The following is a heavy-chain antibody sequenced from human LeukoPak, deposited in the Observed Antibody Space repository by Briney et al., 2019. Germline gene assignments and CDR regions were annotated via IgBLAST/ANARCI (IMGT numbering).Heavy chain of an antibody. CDR3: ARRPYSTDWFDP. D-gene: IGHD2-21*01. Sequence: GESLKISCKGSGYSFTSYWIGWVRQMPGKGLEWVGIIYPGDSDTRYSPSFQGQVPISADKSISTAYLQGSSLKASDTAMYYCARRPYSTDWFDPWGQGTPVTVSS. CDR2: IYPGDSDT. CDR1: GYSFTSYW. J-gene: IGHJ5*02. V-gene: IGHV5-51*01.